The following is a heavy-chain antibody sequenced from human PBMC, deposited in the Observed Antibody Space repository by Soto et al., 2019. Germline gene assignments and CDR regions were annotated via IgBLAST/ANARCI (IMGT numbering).Heavy chain of an antibody. CDR1: GFTFSSYS. D-gene: IGHD3-22*01. Sequence: PGGALRLSCAASGFTFSSYSMSWVRQAPGKGLEWISAVSGSGGSTYYADSVKGRFTISRDNSKDTLYLQMNNLRAEDTAVYYCARDSLLIPYDSSGYYPNWFDPWGQGTLVTVSS. CDR3: ARDSLLIPYDSSGYYPNWFDP. CDR2: VSGSGGST. V-gene: IGHV3-23*01. J-gene: IGHJ5*02.